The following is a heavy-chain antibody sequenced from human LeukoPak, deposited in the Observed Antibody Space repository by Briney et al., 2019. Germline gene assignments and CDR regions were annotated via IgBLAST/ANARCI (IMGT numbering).Heavy chain of an antibody. Sequence: GGSLRLSCAASGFTFDDYTMHWVPHAPGKGLEWVSLISWGGGSTYYADSVKGRFTISRDNSKNSLYLQMNSLRTEDTALYCCAKDGSGYSSSWFVSWGQGTLVTVSS. CDR2: ISWGGGST. J-gene: IGHJ5*01. D-gene: IGHD6-13*01. CDR1: GFTFDDYT. CDR3: AKDGSGYSSSWFVS. V-gene: IGHV3-43*01.